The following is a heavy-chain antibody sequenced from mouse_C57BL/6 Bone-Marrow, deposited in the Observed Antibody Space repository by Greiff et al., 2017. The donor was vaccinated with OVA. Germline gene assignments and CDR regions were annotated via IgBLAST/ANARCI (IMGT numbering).Heavy chain of an antibody. CDR2: IDPSDSYT. V-gene: IGHV1-69*01. D-gene: IGHD2-1*01. Sequence: QVQLQQPGAELVMPGASVKLSCKASGYTFTSYWMHWVKQRPGQGLEWIGEIDPSDSYTNYNQKFKGKSTLTVDKSSSTAYMQLSSLTSEDSAVYYCAREENYGNYGYFDVWSTGTTVTVSS. J-gene: IGHJ1*03. CDR1: GYTFTSYW. CDR3: AREENYGNYGYFDV.